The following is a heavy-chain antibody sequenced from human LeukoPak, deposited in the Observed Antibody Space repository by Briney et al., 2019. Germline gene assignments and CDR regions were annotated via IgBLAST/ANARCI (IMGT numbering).Heavy chain of an antibody. CDR2: IYYSGST. D-gene: IGHD6-19*01. CDR1: GGSFSGYY. J-gene: IGHJ5*02. CDR3: ARGGSSGRTFPLDP. V-gene: IGHV4-34*09. Sequence: PSETLSLTCAVYGGSFSGYYWSWIRQPPGKGLEWIGYIYYSGSTYYNPSLKSRVTISVDTSKNQFSLKLSSVTAADTAVYYCARGGSSGRTFPLDPWGQGTLVTVSS.